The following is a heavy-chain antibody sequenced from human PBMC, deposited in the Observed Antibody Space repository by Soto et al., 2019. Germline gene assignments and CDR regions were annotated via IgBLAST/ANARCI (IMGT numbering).Heavy chain of an antibody. Sequence: PSEPLSLTCTVSGGSISSYYWSWIRQPPGKGLEWIGYIYYSGSTNYNPSLKSRVTISVDTSKNQFSLKLSSVTAADTAVYYCARLSYSSPNWFDPWGQGTLVNVSS. CDR2: IYYSGST. CDR1: GGSISSYY. V-gene: IGHV4-59*01. D-gene: IGHD6-13*01. J-gene: IGHJ5*02. CDR3: ARLSYSSPNWFDP.